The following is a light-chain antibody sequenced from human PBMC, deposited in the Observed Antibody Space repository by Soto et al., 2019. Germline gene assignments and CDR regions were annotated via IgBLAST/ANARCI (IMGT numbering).Light chain of an antibody. CDR1: SSNIGNNY. Sequence: QSVLTQPPSVSAAPGQKVTISCSGSSSNIGNNYVSWYQQLPGTAPKLLIYDNNKRPSGIPDRFSGSKSGTSATLGITGLQTGDEADYYRGTWDSSLSAVVFGGGTKSPS. CDR3: GTWDSSLSAVV. V-gene: IGLV1-51*01. CDR2: DNN. J-gene: IGLJ2*01.